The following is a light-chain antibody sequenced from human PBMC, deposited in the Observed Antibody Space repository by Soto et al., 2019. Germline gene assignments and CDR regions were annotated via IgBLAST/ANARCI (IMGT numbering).Light chain of an antibody. CDR2: GAS. Sequence: EIVMTQSPATLSVSPGERATLSCRASQSVTSDLAWHQQKPGQAPRLLIYGASTRATGVPARISGSGSGTEFTLTISSLQSEDFEVYYCQQYHNWPLTFGGGTKVEIK. CDR3: QQYHNWPLT. V-gene: IGKV3-15*01. J-gene: IGKJ4*01. CDR1: QSVTSD.